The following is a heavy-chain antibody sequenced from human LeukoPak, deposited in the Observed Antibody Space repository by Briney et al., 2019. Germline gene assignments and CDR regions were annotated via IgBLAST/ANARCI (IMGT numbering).Heavy chain of an antibody. V-gene: IGHV3-48*01. CDR1: GFTFSSYS. Sequence: PGGSLRLSCAASGFTFSSYSMNWVRQAPGKGLEWVSYISSSSSTIYYADSVKGRFTISRDNAKNTLYLQMNSLRAEDTAVYYCAKDLYYYDSSGYLAFDYWGQGTLVTVSS. CDR2: ISSSSSTI. D-gene: IGHD3-22*01. J-gene: IGHJ4*02. CDR3: AKDLYYYDSSGYLAFDY.